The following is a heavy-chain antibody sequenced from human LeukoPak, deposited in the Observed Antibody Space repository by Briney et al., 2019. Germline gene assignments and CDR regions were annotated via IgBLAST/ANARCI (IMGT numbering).Heavy chain of an antibody. CDR2: IIPIFGTA. D-gene: IGHD3-10*01. CDR3: ATEYYYGSGSYSRGAFDI. CDR1: GYTLTVLS. V-gene: IGHV1-24*01. Sequence: ASVKVSCKVSGYTLTVLSMHWVRQAPGKGLEWMGGIIPIFGTANYAQKFQGRVTMTEDTSTDTAYMELSSLRSEDTAVYYCATEYYYGSGSYSRGAFDIWGQGTMVTVSS. J-gene: IGHJ3*02.